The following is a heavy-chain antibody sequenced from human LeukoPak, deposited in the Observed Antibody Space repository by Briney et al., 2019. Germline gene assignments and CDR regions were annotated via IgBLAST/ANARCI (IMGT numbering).Heavy chain of an antibody. CDR2: ISSSSSTI. CDR1: GFTFSSYG. CDR3: ARDLGAFDI. J-gene: IGHJ3*02. Sequence: GGSLRLSCAASGFTFSSYGMSWVRQAPGKGLEWVSYISSSSSTIYYADSVKGRFTISRDNAKNSLYLQMNSLRAEDTAVYYCARDLGAFDIWGQGTMVTVSS. V-gene: IGHV3-48*01.